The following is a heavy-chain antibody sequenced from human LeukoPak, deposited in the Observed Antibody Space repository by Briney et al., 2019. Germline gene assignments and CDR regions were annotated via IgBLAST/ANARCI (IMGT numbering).Heavy chain of an antibody. Sequence: GGSLRLSCAASGFTFSSYGMHWVRQAPGKGLEWVAFIRYDGSNKYYADSVKGRFTISRDNSKNTLYLQMNSLRAEDTAVYYCAKDHLYYYDSKNYYYMDAWGKGTTVTISS. CDR2: IRYDGSNK. CDR1: GFTFSSYG. J-gene: IGHJ6*03. D-gene: IGHD3-22*01. CDR3: AKDHLYYYDSKNYYYMDA. V-gene: IGHV3-30*02.